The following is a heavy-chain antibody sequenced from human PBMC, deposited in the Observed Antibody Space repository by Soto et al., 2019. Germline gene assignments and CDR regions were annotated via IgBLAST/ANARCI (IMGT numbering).Heavy chain of an antibody. V-gene: IGHV3-23*01. CDR2: ISVGGHT. J-gene: IGHJ4*02. CDR1: GFTFSSYD. Sequence: PGGSLRLSCSASGFTFSSYDMHWVRQVAGKGLEWVSAISVGGHTYYADSVKGRFTISRDNSESTLSLQMSSLRGEDTATYYCTKGNDRYYYDFWGQGTLVTVSS. CDR3: TKGNDRYYYDF.